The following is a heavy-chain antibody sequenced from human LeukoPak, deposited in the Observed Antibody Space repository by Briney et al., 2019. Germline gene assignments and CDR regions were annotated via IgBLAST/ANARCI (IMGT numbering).Heavy chain of an antibody. CDR2: INPTGGST. V-gene: IGHV1-46*01. CDR1: GYTFTSNY. Sequence: ASVKVSCKASGYTFTSNYMHWVRQAPGQGLEWMGVINPTGGSTSYAHKFQGRITLTRDMSTSTDYLELGSLRSDDTAVYYCARSDYDSSGYIDYWGQGTLVTVSS. D-gene: IGHD3-22*01. CDR3: ARSDYDSSGYIDY. J-gene: IGHJ4*02.